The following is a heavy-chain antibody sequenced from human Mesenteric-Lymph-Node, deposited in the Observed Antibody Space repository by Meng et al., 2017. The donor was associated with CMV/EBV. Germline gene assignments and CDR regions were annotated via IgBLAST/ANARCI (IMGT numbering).Heavy chain of an antibody. Sequence: GESLKISCAASGFTFSSFAMTWVRQAPGKGLEWVSISNGCGSSAYYTDSVKGRFTMSRDNAKNSLYLQMNSLRAEDTAVYYCARGLEDAGYYIPYWGQGTLVTVSS. J-gene: IGHJ4*02. CDR1: GFTFSSFA. V-gene: IGHV3-23*03. D-gene: IGHD1-1*01. CDR3: ARGLEDAGYYIPY. CDR2: SNGCGSSA.